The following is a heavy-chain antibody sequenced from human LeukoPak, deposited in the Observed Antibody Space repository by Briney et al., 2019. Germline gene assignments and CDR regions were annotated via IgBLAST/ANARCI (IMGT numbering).Heavy chain of an antibody. CDR1: GFTFSSYG. Sequence: GGSLRLSCAASGFTFSSYGMHWVRQAPGKGLEWVAFIRYDGSNKYYADSVKGRFTISGDNSKNTLYLQMNSLRAEDTAVYYCAKDIYYDSSDVDFDYWGQGTLVTVSS. J-gene: IGHJ4*02. V-gene: IGHV3-30*02. CDR3: AKDIYYDSSDVDFDY. CDR2: IRYDGSNK. D-gene: IGHD3-22*01.